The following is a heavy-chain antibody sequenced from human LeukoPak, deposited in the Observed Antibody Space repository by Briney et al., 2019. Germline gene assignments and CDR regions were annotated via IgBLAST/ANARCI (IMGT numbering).Heavy chain of an antibody. V-gene: IGHV1-69*04. Sequence: GASVKVSCTASGGTFSSYAISWVRQAPGQGLEWMGRIIPILGIANYAQKFQGRVTITADKSTSTAYMELSSLRSEDTAVYYCARSNSVVATIRDAFDIRGQGTMVTVSS. CDR1: GGTFSSYA. CDR3: ARSNSVVATIRDAFDI. J-gene: IGHJ3*02. CDR2: IIPILGIA. D-gene: IGHD5-12*01.